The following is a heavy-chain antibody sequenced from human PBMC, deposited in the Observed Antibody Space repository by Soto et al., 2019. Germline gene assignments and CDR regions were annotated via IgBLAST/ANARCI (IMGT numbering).Heavy chain of an antibody. CDR3: ARDVLAAADAFDI. CDR1: GFTFSSYS. Sequence: GGSLRLSCAASGFTFSSYSMNWVRQAPGKGLEWVSSISSSSSYIYYADSVKGRFTISRDNAKNSLYLQMNSLRAEDTAVYYCARDVLAAADAFDIWGQGTMVTVS. CDR2: ISSSSSYI. J-gene: IGHJ3*02. D-gene: IGHD6-13*01. V-gene: IGHV3-21*01.